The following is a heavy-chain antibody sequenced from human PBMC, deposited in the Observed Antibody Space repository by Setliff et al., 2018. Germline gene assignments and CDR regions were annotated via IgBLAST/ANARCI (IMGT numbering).Heavy chain of an antibody. CDR1: SGSFSGYY. J-gene: IGHJ4*02. CDR3: ARVAYPNGGSCRYFDN. D-gene: IGHD2-15*01. CDR2: INHSGNT. Sequence: SETLSLTCAVYSGSFSGYYWSWIRQPPGKGLEWIGEINHSGNTNYNPSLKSRVTISVDTSKNQFSLNMRSVTAADTAIYYCARVAYPNGGSCRYFDNWGQGTLVTVSS. V-gene: IGHV4-34*01.